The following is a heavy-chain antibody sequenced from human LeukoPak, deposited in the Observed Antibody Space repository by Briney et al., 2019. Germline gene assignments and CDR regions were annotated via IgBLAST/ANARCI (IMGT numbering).Heavy chain of an antibody. Sequence: PGGSLRLSCAASGVTVSNYSMNWVRQAPGKGLEWVSYISSSTTTMYYADSVKGRFTISRDTAKNSLYLEMNSLRAEDTAVYYCARDDALWWSPRGAFDIWGQGTMVTVSS. J-gene: IGHJ3*02. V-gene: IGHV3-48*04. D-gene: IGHD2-21*01. CDR3: ARDDALWWSPRGAFDI. CDR1: GVTVSNYS. CDR2: ISSSTTTM.